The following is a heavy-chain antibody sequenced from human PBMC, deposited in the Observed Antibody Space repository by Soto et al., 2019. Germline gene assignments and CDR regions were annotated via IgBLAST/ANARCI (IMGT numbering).Heavy chain of an antibody. CDR2: ISYSGST. Sequence: QVQLQESGPGLVKPSETLSLTCTVSGGSISSYYWRWIRQPPGRGLEWIGYISYSGSTNYNPSLKSRVTISVDTSKNQFSLKLSSVTAADTAVYYCARATPVFYYSSSWSLDYWGQGTLVTVSS. D-gene: IGHD6-13*01. J-gene: IGHJ4*02. V-gene: IGHV4-59*01. CDR3: ARATPVFYYSSSWSLDY. CDR1: GGSISSYY.